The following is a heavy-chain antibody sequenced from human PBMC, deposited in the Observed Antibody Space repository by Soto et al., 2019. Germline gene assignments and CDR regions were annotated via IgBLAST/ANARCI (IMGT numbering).Heavy chain of an antibody. CDR2: IIPNFGTA. D-gene: IGHD6-13*01. CDR3: ARSGSSSWYYYYYGMDV. V-gene: IGHV1-69*01. Sequence: QVQLVQSGAEVKKPGSSVKVSCKASGGTFSSYAISWVRQAPGQGLEWMGGIIPNFGTANYAQKFQGRVTITADDSTSTAYMELSSLRSDDTAVYYCARSGSSSWYYYYYGMDVWGQGTTVTVSS. CDR1: GGTFSSYA. J-gene: IGHJ6*02.